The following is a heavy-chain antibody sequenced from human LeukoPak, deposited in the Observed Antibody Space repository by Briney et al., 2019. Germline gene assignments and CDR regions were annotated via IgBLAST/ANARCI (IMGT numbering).Heavy chain of an antibody. V-gene: IGHV3-21*01. CDR2: ISTSSSYI. CDR3: ARARTYGLDY. J-gene: IGHJ4*02. CDR1: GFIFSSYS. D-gene: IGHD3-10*01. Sequence: GGSLRLSCAASGFIFSSYSMSWVRQAPGKGLEWVSSISTSSSYIYYADSVKGRFTISRDNAKNSLYLQMNSLTAEDTAVYFCARARTYGLDYWGQGTLVTVSS.